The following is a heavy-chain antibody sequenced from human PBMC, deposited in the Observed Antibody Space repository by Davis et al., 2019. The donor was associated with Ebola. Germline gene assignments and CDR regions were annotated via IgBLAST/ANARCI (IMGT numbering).Heavy chain of an antibody. Sequence: GESLKISCAASGFTFSSYSMNWVRQAPGKGLEWVSSISSSSSYIYYADSVKGQFTISRDNAKNSLYLQMNSLRAEDTAVYYCARDGVIDFGVVVAAYYFDYWGQGTLVTVSS. D-gene: IGHD2-15*01. J-gene: IGHJ4*02. CDR1: GFTFSSYS. CDR2: ISSSSSYI. V-gene: IGHV3-21*01. CDR3: ARDGVIDFGVVVAAYYFDY.